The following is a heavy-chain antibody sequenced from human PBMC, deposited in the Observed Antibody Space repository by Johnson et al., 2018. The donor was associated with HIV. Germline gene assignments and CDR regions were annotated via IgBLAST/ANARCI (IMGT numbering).Heavy chain of an antibody. CDR1: GFTFDDYG. CDR2: INWNGGST. V-gene: IGHV3-20*04. J-gene: IGHJ3*02. CDR3: ARFLGGTALVGDAFDI. Sequence: VQLVESGGGVVRPGGSLRLSCAASGFTFDDYGMSWVRQAPGKGLEWVSGINWNGGSTGYADSVKGRFTISRDNAKNSRYLQMNRRRAEDTALYYCARFLGGTALVGDAFDIWGQGTMVTVSS. D-gene: IGHD2-8*02.